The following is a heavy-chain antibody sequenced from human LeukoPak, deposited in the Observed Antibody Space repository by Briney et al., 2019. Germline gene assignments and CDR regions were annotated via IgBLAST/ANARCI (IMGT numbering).Heavy chain of an antibody. CDR3: ARGRSTGYCSSTSCYTGGFDP. CDR2: IIPILGIA. V-gene: IGHV1-69*02. CDR1: GGTFSSYT. J-gene: IGHJ5*01. Sequence: SVKVSCKASGGTFSSYTISWVRQAPGQGLEWMGRIIPILGIANYAQKFQGRVTITADKSTSTAYMELSSLRSEDTAVYYCARGRSTGYCSSTSCYTGGFDPWGQGTLVTVSS. D-gene: IGHD2-2*02.